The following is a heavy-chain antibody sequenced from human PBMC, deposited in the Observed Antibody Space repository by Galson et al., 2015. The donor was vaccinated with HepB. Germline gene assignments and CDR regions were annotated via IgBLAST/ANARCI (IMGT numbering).Heavy chain of an antibody. J-gene: IGHJ3*02. D-gene: IGHD2-2*01. Sequence: SVKVSCKASGGTFSSYAISWVRQAPGQGLEWMGGIIPIFGTANYAQKFQGRVTITADESTSTAYMELSSLGSEDTAVYYCASRSRPYCSSTSCEAFDIWGQGTMVTVSS. CDR3: ASRSRPYCSSTSCEAFDI. CDR1: GGTFSSYA. V-gene: IGHV1-69*13. CDR2: IIPIFGTA.